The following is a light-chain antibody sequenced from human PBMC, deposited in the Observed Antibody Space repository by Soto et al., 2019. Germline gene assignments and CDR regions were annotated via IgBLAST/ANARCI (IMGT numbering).Light chain of an antibody. Sequence: DIQMTQSPSSLSASVGDRVTITCRASQSIGRYLNWYQQKPGKAPKLLIYAASSLQSGVSSRFSGSGSGTDFTLTIISLQPEDFATYYCQESYSMPSLTFGGGTKVDIK. V-gene: IGKV1-39*01. CDR2: AAS. J-gene: IGKJ4*01. CDR3: QESYSMPSLT. CDR1: QSIGRY.